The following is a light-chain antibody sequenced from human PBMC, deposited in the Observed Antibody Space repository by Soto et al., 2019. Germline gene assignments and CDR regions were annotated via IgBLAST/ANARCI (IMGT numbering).Light chain of an antibody. J-gene: IGKJ1*01. V-gene: IGKV3D-15*01. CDR1: QSVSSN. Sequence: EIVMTQSPAALSVSPGERATLSCRASQSVSSNLAWYQQKPGQAPRVLIYGASTRATGIPARFSGSGAGTEFTLTISSLQSEDFAVYYCQQYKNWPWTFGQGTKVDIK. CDR3: QQYKNWPWT. CDR2: GAS.